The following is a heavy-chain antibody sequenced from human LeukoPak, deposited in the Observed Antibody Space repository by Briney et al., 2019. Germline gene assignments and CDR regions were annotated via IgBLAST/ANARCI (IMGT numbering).Heavy chain of an antibody. V-gene: IGHV3-74*01. J-gene: IGHJ4*02. D-gene: IGHD4-17*01. Sequence: GGSLRLSCVTSGFTFTSYWMHWVRQAPGKGLVGVAHMDRDGNYIHYADSVKGRLTISRDNSKNTLYLQMNSLRAEDTAIYYRAKSPTVTTRVVSCWGQGTLVTVSS. CDR1: GFTFTSYW. CDR3: AKSPTVTTRVVSC. CDR2: MDRDGNYI.